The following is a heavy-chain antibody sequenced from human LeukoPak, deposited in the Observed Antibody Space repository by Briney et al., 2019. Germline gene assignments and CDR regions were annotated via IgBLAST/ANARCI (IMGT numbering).Heavy chain of an antibody. Sequence: GGSLRLSCAASGFTFSSYAMHWVRQAPGKGLEWVAVISYDGSNKYYADSVKGRFTISRDNSKNTLYLQMNSLRAEDTAVYYCATATIFGVVLYYWGQGTLVTVSS. CDR2: ISYDGSNK. J-gene: IGHJ4*02. CDR3: ATATIFGVVLYY. CDR1: GFTFSSYA. D-gene: IGHD3-3*01. V-gene: IGHV3-30*04.